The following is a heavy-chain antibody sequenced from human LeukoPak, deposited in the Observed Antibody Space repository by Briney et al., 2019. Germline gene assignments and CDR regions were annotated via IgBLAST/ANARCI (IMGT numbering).Heavy chain of an antibody. J-gene: IGHJ3*02. V-gene: IGHV1-69*01. Sequence: SVKVSCKASGGTFSSYAISWVRHAPGQGLEWMGGIIPIFGTANYAQEFQGRVTITADESKSTAYMELSSLRSEDTAEYYCVSPEPSYVEMARISDAFVISVQGRIVTVSS. CDR1: GGTFSSYA. D-gene: IGHD5-24*01. CDR3: VSPEPSYVEMARISDAFVI. CDR2: IIPIFGTA.